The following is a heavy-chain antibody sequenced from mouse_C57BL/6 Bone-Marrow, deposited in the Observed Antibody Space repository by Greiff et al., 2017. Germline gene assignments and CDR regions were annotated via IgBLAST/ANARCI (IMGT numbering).Heavy chain of an antibody. Sequence: VQLKQSGAELVRPGASVKLSCTASGFNIKDDYMHWVKQRPEQGLEWIGWIDPENGDTENASKFQGKATITADTSSNTAYLQLSSLTSEDTAVYYCTTIITTGYWGQGTTLTVSS. CDR2: IDPENGDT. CDR1: GFNIKDDY. CDR3: TTIITTGY. D-gene: IGHD1-2*01. V-gene: IGHV14-4*01. J-gene: IGHJ2*01.